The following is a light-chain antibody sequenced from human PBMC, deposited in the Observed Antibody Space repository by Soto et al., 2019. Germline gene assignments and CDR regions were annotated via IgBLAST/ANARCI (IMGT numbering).Light chain of an antibody. CDR1: QSISIY. CDR3: QQTYTTPEIT. J-gene: IGKJ5*01. V-gene: IGKV1-39*01. Sequence: DIQITQXPSGLXXSXXXXVTXXCLASQSISIYLNWYQLKPGKAPNLLMYGASYLKSGVPTRFSGSGSGTDFTLTISSLQPEDFAIYYCQQTYTTPEITFGQGTRLEIK. CDR2: GAS.